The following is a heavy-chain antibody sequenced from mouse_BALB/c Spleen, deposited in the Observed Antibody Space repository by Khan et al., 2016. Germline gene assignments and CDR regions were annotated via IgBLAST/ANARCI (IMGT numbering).Heavy chain of an antibody. Sequence: EVQLQESGPGLVKPSQTVSLTCTVTGLSITTGNYRWNWLRQLPGNKLEWIGYIYYSGTITYNPPLTSRTTITRDTSKNQFLLQMNSLTAEDTATYYCGYGLNFLGQGTSVTVSS. V-gene: IGHV3-5*02. CDR3: GYGLNF. CDR1: GLSITTGNYR. CDR2: IYYSGTI. D-gene: IGHD1-1*02. J-gene: IGHJ4*01.